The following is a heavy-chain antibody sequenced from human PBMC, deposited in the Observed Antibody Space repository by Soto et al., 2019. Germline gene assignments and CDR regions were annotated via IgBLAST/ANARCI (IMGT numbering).Heavy chain of an antibody. V-gene: IGHV3-64D*06. Sequence: GSLRLSCSASGFTFSSYSMHWVRQSPGKGLEHVSAITSYGDSTYYADSVKGRFTISRDNSKNTLYLQMSSLRAEDTAVYYCAMGGYSSSWYGMDVWGQGT. CDR3: AMGGYSSSWYGMDV. CDR1: GFTFSSYS. J-gene: IGHJ6*02. CDR2: ITSYGDST. D-gene: IGHD6-13*01.